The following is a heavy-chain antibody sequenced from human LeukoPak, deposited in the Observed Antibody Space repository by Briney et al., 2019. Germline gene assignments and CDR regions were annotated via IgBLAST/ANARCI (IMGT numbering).Heavy chain of an antibody. V-gene: IGHV3-48*03. Sequence: PGGSLRLSCAASGFTFSNYEMNWVRQAPGRGLEWVSYISSIGSTIYYADSVKVRFTISRDNAKNSLYLQMNSLRAEDTAVYYCARDSDIVVVPAATTVAFDIWGQGTMVTVSS. D-gene: IGHD2-2*01. CDR3: ARDSDIVVVPAATTVAFDI. J-gene: IGHJ3*02. CDR1: GFTFSNYE. CDR2: ISSIGSTI.